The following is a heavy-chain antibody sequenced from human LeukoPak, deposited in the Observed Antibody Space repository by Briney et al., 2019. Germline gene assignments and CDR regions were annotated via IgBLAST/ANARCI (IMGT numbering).Heavy chain of an antibody. CDR2: AQGDGRLQ. D-gene: IGHD3-22*01. CDR3: ATGGGFYYGH. V-gene: IGHV3-33*08. CDR1: GLTFSSHW. J-gene: IGHJ4*02. Sequence: GGSLRLSCAASGLTFSSHWMHWVRQAPGKGLEWVAAAQGDGRLQYYADSVKGRFTISKDISKSTLYVQMNSLRAEDTAVYYCATGGGFYYGHWGQGTLVTVSS.